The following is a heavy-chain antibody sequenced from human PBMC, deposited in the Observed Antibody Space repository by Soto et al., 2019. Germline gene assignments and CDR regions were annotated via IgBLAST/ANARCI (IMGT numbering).Heavy chain of an antibody. CDR3: AQAISRERQIDY. CDR2: ISGSGNST. J-gene: IGHJ4*02. CDR1: GFTFSSYA. V-gene: IGHV3-23*01. Sequence: GGSLRLSCAASGFTFSSYAMTWVRQAPGKGLEWVSVISGSGNSTYHADSVKGRFTISRDNSKNTLYLQMNSLRAEDTAVYYCAQAISRERQIDYWGQGTLVTVSS. D-gene: IGHD1-26*01.